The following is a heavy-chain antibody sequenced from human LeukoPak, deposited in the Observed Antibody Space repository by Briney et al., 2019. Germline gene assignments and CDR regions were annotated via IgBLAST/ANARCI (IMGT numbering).Heavy chain of an antibody. V-gene: IGHV4-39*01. CDR2: IYYSGST. J-gene: IGHJ4*02. CDR3: ARHPNTDYDFWSGHPDQGYFDY. D-gene: IGHD3-3*01. CDR1: GGSISSSSYY. Sequence: PSETLSLTCTVSGGSISSSSYYWGWIRQPPGKGLEWIGSIYYSGSTYYNPSLKSRVTISVDTSKNQFSLKLSSVTAADTAVYYCARHPNTDYDFWSGHPDQGYFDYWGQGTLVTVSS.